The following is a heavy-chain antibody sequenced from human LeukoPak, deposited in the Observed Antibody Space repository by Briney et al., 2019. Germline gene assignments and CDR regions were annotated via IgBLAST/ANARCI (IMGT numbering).Heavy chain of an antibody. J-gene: IGHJ5*02. V-gene: IGHV3-23*01. CDR1: GFTFNTYG. Sequence: PGGSLRLSCAASGFTFNTYGMSWVRQAPGKGLEWVSGISDSGGTTYYADSVKGRFTISRDNSKNTLYLQMNSLRAEDTAVYYCAKDRAFLWFGDLWGQGTLVTVSS. CDR3: AKDRAFLWFGDL. CDR2: ISDSGGTT. D-gene: IGHD3-10*01.